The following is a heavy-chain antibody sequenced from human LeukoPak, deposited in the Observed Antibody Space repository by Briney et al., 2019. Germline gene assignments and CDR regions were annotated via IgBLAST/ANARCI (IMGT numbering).Heavy chain of an antibody. D-gene: IGHD1-26*01. Sequence: GGSLRLSCVASGFTFRSYWMNWVRQAPGKGLGWVANIKQDGSEKYYVDSVKGRFTISRDNAKSSLYLQMNSLRAEDTAVYYCARGGTYYYHYFDYWGQGTLVTVSS. CDR3: ARGGTYYYHYFDY. CDR1: GFTFRSYW. CDR2: IKQDGSEK. J-gene: IGHJ4*02. V-gene: IGHV3-7*05.